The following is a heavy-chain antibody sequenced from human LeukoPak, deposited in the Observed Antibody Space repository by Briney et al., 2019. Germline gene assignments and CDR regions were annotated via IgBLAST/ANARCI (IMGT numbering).Heavy chain of an antibody. CDR2: ISWNSGST. CDR1: GFTFDDYA. V-gene: IGHV3-23*01. J-gene: IGHJ5*02. CDR3: AKDPTVGATSWFDP. D-gene: IGHD1-26*01. Sequence: GGSLRLSCAASGFTFDDYAMHWVRQAPGKGLEWVSGISWNSGSTYYADSVKGRFTISRDNSKNTLYLQMNSLRAEDTAVYYCAKDPTVGATSWFDPWGQGTLVTVSS.